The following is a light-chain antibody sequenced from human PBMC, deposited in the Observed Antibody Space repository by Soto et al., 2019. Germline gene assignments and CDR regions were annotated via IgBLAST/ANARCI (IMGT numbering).Light chain of an antibody. CDR3: QQYGSSPRA. Sequence: EIVLTQSPGTLSLSPGERATLSCRASQSVRSNYLAWYQQKPGRAPRLLIYGASSRATGIPDRFSGSGSGTDFTPTLRRLEPEDFAVYYCQQYGSSPRAFGGGTKVEI. J-gene: IGKJ4*01. V-gene: IGKV3-20*01. CDR2: GAS. CDR1: QSVRSNY.